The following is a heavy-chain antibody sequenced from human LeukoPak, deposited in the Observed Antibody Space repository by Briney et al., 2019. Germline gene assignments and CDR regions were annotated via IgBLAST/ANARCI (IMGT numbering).Heavy chain of an antibody. Sequence: ASVKVSXKASGYTFTSYDINWVRQATGQGLEWMGWMNPNSGNTGYAQKFQGRVTMTRNTSISTAYMELSSLRSEDTAVYYCARVVVVTARSGRDFQHWGQGTLVTVSS. CDR1: GYTFTSYD. CDR3: ARVVVVTARSGRDFQH. CDR2: MNPNSGNT. V-gene: IGHV1-8*01. J-gene: IGHJ1*01. D-gene: IGHD2-21*02.